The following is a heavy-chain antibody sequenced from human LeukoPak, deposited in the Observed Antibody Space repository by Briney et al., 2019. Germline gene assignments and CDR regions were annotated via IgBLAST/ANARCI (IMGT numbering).Heavy chain of an antibody. CDR1: GFTFSSYW. V-gene: IGHV3-7*01. CDR3: AREGYSSVW. D-gene: IGHD6-19*01. Sequence: GGSLRLSCAASGFTFSSYWMSWVRQAPGKGLEGVANIKQDGSEKYYVDSVKGRFTISRDNAKKSLYLQMNRLRAEDTAVYYCAREGYSSVWWGQGTLVTVSS. J-gene: IGHJ4*02. CDR2: IKQDGSEK.